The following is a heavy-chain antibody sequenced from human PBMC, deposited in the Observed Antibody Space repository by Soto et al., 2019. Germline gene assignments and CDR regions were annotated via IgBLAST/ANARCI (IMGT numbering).Heavy chain of an antibody. Sequence: VGSLRLSCAASGFTFSSYGMHWVRQAPGKGLEWVAVIWYDGSNKYYADSVKGRFTISRDNSKNTLYLQMNSLRAEDTAVYYCARDSSYDSSFYYYYGMDVWGQGTTVTVS. V-gene: IGHV3-33*01. CDR3: ARDSSYDSSFYYYYGMDV. CDR1: GFTFSSYG. J-gene: IGHJ6*02. D-gene: IGHD3-22*01. CDR2: IWYDGSNK.